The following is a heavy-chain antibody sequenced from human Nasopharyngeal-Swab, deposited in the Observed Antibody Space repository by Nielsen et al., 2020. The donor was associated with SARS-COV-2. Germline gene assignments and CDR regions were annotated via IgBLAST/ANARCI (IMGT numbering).Heavy chain of an antibody. CDR3: ARVGRRSSGWWYYYYYYGMDV. V-gene: IGHV4-4*07. CDR1: GGSISSYY. CDR2: IYTSGST. D-gene: IGHD6-19*01. J-gene: IGHJ6*02. Sequence: SETLSLTCTVSGGSISSYYWSWIRQPAGKGLEWIGRIYTSGSTNYNPSLKSRVTMSVDTSKNQFSLKLSSVTAADTAVYYCARVGRRSSGWWYYYYYYGMDVWGQGTTVTVSS.